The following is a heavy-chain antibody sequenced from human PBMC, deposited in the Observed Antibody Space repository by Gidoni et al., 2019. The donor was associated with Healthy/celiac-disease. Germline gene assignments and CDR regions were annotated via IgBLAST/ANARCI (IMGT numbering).Heavy chain of an antibody. CDR2: IYYSGST. CDR1: GGSISSSSYY. J-gene: IGHJ1*01. Sequence: QLQLQESGPGLVKPSETLSLTCTVSGGSISSSSYYCGWIRQPPGKGLECIGSIYYSGSTYYNPSLKSRVTISVDTSKNQFSLKLSSVTAADTAVYYCARLKGAGLHFEYFQHWGQGTLVTVSS. V-gene: IGHV4-39*01. CDR3: ARLKGAGLHFEYFQH. D-gene: IGHD1-26*01.